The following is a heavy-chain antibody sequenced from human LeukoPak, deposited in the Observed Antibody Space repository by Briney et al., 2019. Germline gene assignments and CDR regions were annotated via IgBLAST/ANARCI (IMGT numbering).Heavy chain of an antibody. V-gene: IGHV4-38-2*01. CDR3: ARYDSRGSASTRFDY. D-gene: IGHD3-16*01. J-gene: IGHJ4*02. Sequence: SETLSLTCAVSGYSLGKNYYWGWIRQPPGKGLEWIGRIYGTGSTSYNPSLMNRVTMSVDTSKNHFSLKLTSVTAADTAAYYCARYDSRGSASTRFDYWGQGILVTISS. CDR2: IYGTGST. CDR1: GYSLGKNYY.